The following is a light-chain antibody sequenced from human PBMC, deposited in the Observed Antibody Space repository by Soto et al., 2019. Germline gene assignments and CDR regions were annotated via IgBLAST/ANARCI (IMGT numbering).Light chain of an antibody. CDR2: AAS. V-gene: IGKV1-39*01. Sequence: DIQMTQSPSSLSASVGDRVTITCRASQSISSYLNWYQQKPGKAPKLLIYAASSLQSGVTSRFSGSVSGTDFTLTISSLQPEDFATYYCQQSYSTPRTVGQGAKVEIK. CDR3: QQSYSTPRT. CDR1: QSISSY. J-gene: IGKJ1*01.